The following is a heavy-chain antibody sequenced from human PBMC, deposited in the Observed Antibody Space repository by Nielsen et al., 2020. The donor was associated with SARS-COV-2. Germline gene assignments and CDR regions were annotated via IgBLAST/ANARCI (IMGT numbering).Heavy chain of an antibody. Sequence: GGSLRLSCKGSGYSSGYSFTTYWIGWERQMPGKGLEWMGIIYPGDSDTRYNSSFQGQVTMSVDRSSSTAYLQWRSLKASDTAIYYCARRGDYYDSSGYWGQGTLVTVSS. CDR1: GYSSGYSFTTYW. V-gene: IGHV5-51*01. J-gene: IGHJ4*02. CDR2: IYPGDSDT. CDR3: ARRGDYYDSSGY. D-gene: IGHD3-22*01.